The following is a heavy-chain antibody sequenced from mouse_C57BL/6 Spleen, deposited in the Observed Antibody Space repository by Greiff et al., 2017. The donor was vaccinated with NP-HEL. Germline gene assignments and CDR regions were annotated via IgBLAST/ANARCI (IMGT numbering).Heavy chain of an antibody. J-gene: IGHJ2*01. V-gene: IGHV1-42*01. CDR2: INPSTGGT. Sequence: VQLQQSGPELVKPGASVKISCKASGYSFTGYYMNWVKQSPEKSLEWIGEINPSTGGTTYNQKFKAKATLTVDKSSSTAYMQLKSLTSEDSAVYYCARFARGFDYWGQGTTLTVSS. CDR1: GYSFTGYY. CDR3: ARFARGFDY.